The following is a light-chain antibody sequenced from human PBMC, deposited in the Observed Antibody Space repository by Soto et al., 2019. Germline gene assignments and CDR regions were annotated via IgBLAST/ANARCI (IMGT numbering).Light chain of an antibody. CDR1: QSVRSS. V-gene: IGKV3-20*01. J-gene: IGKJ1*01. CDR2: GAS. CDR3: QQYGSSLWT. Sequence: EIVMTQSPGTLSVSPGERSTLFCRASQSVRSSLAWYQQKPGQAPRLLIYGASSRATGIPDRFSGSGSGTDFTLTISRLEPEDFAVYYCQQYGSSLWTFGQGTKVDIK.